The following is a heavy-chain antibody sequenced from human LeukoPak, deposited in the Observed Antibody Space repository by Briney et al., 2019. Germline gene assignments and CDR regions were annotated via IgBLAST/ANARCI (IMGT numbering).Heavy chain of an antibody. CDR2: ISGSGGST. CDR1: GFTSSCCA. V-gene: IGHV3-23*01. Sequence: PGGSLRLSCAASGFTSSCCAMTWVRQAPGKGLEWVAGISGSGGSTYYADSVKGRFAISRDNAKNTLYLQMNNLRVEDTAVYYCARDVFGLDYWGQGTLVTVSS. J-gene: IGHJ4*02. D-gene: IGHD3-10*01. CDR3: ARDVFGLDY.